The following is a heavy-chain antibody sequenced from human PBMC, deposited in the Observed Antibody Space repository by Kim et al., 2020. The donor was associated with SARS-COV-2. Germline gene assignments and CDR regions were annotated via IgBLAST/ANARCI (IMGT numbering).Heavy chain of an antibody. CDR3: AREENYDFWSGYKRYGMDV. J-gene: IGHJ6*02. D-gene: IGHD3-3*01. CDR1: GYTFTSYY. CDR2: INPSGGST. V-gene: IGHV1-46*01. Sequence: ASVKVSCKASGYTFTSYYMHWVRQAPGQGLEWMGIINPSGGSTSYAQKFQGRVTMTRDTSTSTVYMELSSLRSEDTAVYYCAREENYDFWSGYKRYGMDVWGQGTTVTVSS.